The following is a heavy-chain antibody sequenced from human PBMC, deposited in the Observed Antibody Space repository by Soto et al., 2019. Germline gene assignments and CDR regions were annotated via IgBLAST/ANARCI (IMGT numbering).Heavy chain of an antibody. J-gene: IGHJ4*02. CDR3: ARRYGYSFDY. D-gene: IGHD5-18*01. CDR1: GGSISSYY. CDR2: IYYSGTT. Sequence: QVQLQESGPGLVKPSETLSLTCTVSGGSISSYYWSWIRQPPGKGLEWIGYIYYSGTTNYNPSLTSRVTISVDTSKNQLSLKLSSVTAADTAVYYCARRYGYSFDYWGQGTLVTVSS. V-gene: IGHV4-59*08.